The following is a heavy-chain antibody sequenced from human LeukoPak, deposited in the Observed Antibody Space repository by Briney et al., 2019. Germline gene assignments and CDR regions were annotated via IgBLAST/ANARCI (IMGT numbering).Heavy chain of an antibody. J-gene: IGHJ6*02. CDR3: ARWGPFLPIAAAAPSYYYYGMDV. Sequence: SQTLSLTCAISGDSVSSNSAAWNWIRQSPSRGLEWLGRTYYRSKWYNDYAVSVKSRITINPDTSKNQFSLQLNSVTPEDTAVYYCARWGPFLPIAAAAPSYYYYGMDVWGQGTTVTVSS. CDR2: TYYRSKWYN. V-gene: IGHV6-1*01. CDR1: GDSVSSNSAA. D-gene: IGHD6-13*01.